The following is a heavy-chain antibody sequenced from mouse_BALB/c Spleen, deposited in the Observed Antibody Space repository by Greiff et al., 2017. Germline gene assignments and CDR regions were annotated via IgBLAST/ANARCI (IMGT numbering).Heavy chain of an antibody. D-gene: IGHD2-10*02. CDR2: ISYDGSN. CDR3: AKKYGNYEGFAY. V-gene: IGHV3-6*02. Sequence: ESGPGLVKPSQSLSLTCSVTGYSITSGYYWNWIRQFPGNKLEWMGYISYDGSNNYNPSLKNRISITRDTSKNQFFLKLNSVTTEDTATYYCAKKYGNYEGFAYWGQGTLVTVSA. J-gene: IGHJ3*01. CDR1: GYSITSGYY.